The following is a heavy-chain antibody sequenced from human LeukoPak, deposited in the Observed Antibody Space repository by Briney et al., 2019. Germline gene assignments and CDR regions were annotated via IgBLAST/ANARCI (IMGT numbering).Heavy chain of an antibody. J-gene: IGHJ4*02. V-gene: IGHV3-23*01. CDR2: ISAGGSTT. D-gene: IGHD6-19*01. CDR3: VEGHSGWYDRGSDY. CDR1: GFPFSSYA. Sequence: PGGSLRLSCAASGFPFSSYAMNWVRQAPGKGLEWVSAISAGGSTTYYADSVKGRFTISRDNSKNTLYLQMNSLRAEDTAVYYCVEGHSGWYDRGSDYWGQGTLVTVSS.